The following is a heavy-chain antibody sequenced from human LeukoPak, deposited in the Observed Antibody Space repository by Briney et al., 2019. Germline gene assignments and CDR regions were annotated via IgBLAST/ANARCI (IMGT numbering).Heavy chain of an antibody. V-gene: IGHV3-74*01. D-gene: IGHD3-22*01. CDR2: INSDGGST. CDR3: ARDVYYYDSSGYYGRT. Sequence: GGSLRLSCAASGFTFSSYWMHWVRQAPGKGLMWVSPINSDGGSTSYEDSVKGRFTISRDNAKNTLYLQMNSLRAEDTAVYYCARDVYYYDSSGYYGRTWGQGTLVTVSS. J-gene: IGHJ4*02. CDR1: GFTFSSYW.